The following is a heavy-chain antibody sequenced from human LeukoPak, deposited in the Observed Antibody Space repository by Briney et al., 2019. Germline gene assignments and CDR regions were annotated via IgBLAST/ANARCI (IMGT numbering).Heavy chain of an antibody. CDR3: ARVALMAAKYYFDY. CDR1: GFTFDDYG. CDR2: INWNGGST. J-gene: IGHJ4*02. V-gene: IGHV3-20*04. D-gene: IGHD6-13*01. Sequence: PGGSLRLSCAASGFTFDDYGMSWVRQAPGKGLEWVSGINWNGGSTGYADSVKGRFTISRDNAKNSLYLQMNSLRAEDTALYYCARVALMAAKYYFDYWGQGTLVTVSS.